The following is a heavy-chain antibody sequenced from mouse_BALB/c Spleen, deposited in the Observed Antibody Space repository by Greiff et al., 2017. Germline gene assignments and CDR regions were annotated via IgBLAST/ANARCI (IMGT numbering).Heavy chain of an antibody. Sequence: EVKLMESGPELVKPGASVKMSCKASGYTFTSYVMHWVKQKPGQGLEWIGYINPYNDGTKYNEKFKGKATLTSDKSSSTAYMELSSLPSEDSAVYYCAGDWGDWFAYWGQGTLVTVSA. D-gene: IGHD4-1*01. CDR2: INPYNDGT. CDR3: AGDWGDWFAY. V-gene: IGHV1-14*01. J-gene: IGHJ3*01. CDR1: GYTFTSYV.